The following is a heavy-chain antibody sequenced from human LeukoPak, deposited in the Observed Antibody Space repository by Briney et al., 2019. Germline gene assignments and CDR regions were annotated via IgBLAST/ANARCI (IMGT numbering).Heavy chain of an antibody. CDR3: ARVGTTVVYNWFDP. D-gene: IGHD4-23*01. Sequence: ASVKVSCKASGYTFTSYSIHWVRQAPGQGLKWLGIINPSGGSTTYAQKFQGRVTITADESTSTAYMELSSLRSEDTAVYYCARVGTTVVYNWFDPWGQGTLVTVSS. J-gene: IGHJ5*02. CDR2: INPSGGST. V-gene: IGHV1-46*01. CDR1: GYTFTSYS.